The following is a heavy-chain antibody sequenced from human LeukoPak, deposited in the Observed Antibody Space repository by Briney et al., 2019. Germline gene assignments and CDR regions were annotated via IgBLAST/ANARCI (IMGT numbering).Heavy chain of an antibody. J-gene: IGHJ4*02. CDR3: ARDTSRVGATGFDY. D-gene: IGHD1-26*01. CDR2: IYYSGST. CDR1: GGSISSYY. V-gene: IGHV4-59*01. Sequence: SETLSLTCTVSGGSISSYYWSWIRQPPGKGLEWIGYIYYSGSTNYNPSLKSRVTISVDTSKNQFSLKLSSVTAADTAVYYCARDTSRVGATGFDYWGQETLVTVSS.